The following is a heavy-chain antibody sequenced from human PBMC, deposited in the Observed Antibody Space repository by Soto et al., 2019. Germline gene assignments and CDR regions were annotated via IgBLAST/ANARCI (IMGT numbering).Heavy chain of an antibody. J-gene: IGHJ4*02. Sequence: EVQLVESGGGLVQPGGSLRLSCAASGFTFSSYWMHWVRQAPGKGLVWVSRINSGGSSTDYADSVKGRFTISRDNAKNRLYMQMNSLKAEDTAVYYCARDSGSYADYWGQGTLVTVSS. CDR2: INSGGSST. CDR1: GFTFSSYW. D-gene: IGHD1-26*01. V-gene: IGHV3-74*01. CDR3: ARDSGSYADY.